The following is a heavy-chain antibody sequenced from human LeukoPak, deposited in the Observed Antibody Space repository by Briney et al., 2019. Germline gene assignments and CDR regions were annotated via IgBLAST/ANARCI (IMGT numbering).Heavy chain of an antibody. J-gene: IGHJ4*02. CDR3: AKDNDSYGDYLYYFDY. D-gene: IGHD4-17*01. V-gene: IGHV3-9*01. CDR2: ISWNSGSI. CDR1: GFTFDDYA. Sequence: HPGGSLRLSCAASGFTFDDYAMHWVRQAPGKGLEWVSGISWNSGSIGYADSVKGRFTISRDNAKNSLYLQMNSLRAEDTALYYCAKDNDSYGDYLYYFDYWGQGTLVTVSS.